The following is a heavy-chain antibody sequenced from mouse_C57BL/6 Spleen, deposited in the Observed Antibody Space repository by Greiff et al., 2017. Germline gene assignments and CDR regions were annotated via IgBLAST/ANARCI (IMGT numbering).Heavy chain of an antibody. CDR3: ARGSGYYFAY. CDR2: ISNGGGST. Sequence: EVKLMESGGGLAQPGGSLKLSCAASGFTFSDYYMYWVRQTPEKRLEWVAYISNGGGSTYYPDTVKGRFTISRDNAKNTLYLQMSRLKSEDTAMYYCARGSGYYFAYWGQGTLVTVSA. D-gene: IGHD3-2*02. V-gene: IGHV5-12*01. CDR1: GFTFSDYY. J-gene: IGHJ3*01.